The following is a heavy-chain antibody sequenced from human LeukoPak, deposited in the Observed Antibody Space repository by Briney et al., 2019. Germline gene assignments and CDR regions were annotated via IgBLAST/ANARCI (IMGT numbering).Heavy chain of an antibody. V-gene: IGHV4-39*01. Sequence: SETLSLTCTVSGGSISSSSYYWGWIRQPPGKGLEWIGSIYYSETTYYNPSLNSRVTISVDTSKHQFSLRLSSVTAADTAVYYCARQRYYGSGSYSLNWFDPWGQGTLVTVSS. D-gene: IGHD3-10*01. J-gene: IGHJ5*02. CDR3: ARQRYYGSGSYSLNWFDP. CDR2: IYYSETT. CDR1: GGSISSSSYY.